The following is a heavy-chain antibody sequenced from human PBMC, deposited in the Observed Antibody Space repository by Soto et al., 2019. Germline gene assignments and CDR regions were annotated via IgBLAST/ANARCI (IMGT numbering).Heavy chain of an antibody. Sequence: PGGSLRLSCAASGFTFSSYWMHWVRQSPGKGLEWVSRIEGDGSSTTSADSVKGRFTVSRDDARNTLYLQMSSLRADDTAIYYCAREGLDTAGFFDVWGPGTMLTV. CDR3: AREGLDTAGFFDV. V-gene: IGHV3-74*01. J-gene: IGHJ3*01. CDR1: GFTFSSYW. D-gene: IGHD6-13*01. CDR2: IEGDGSST.